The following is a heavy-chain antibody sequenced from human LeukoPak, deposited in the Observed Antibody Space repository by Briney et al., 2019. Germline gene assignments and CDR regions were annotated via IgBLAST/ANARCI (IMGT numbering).Heavy chain of an antibody. J-gene: IGHJ4*02. V-gene: IGHV1-46*01. CDR3: ARDSDGRGSTPYYFDY. CDR1: GYTFTSYY. D-gene: IGHD3-10*01. CDR2: INPSGGST. Sequence: ASVKVSCKASGYTFTSYYMHWVRQAPGQGLERMGIINPSGGSTSYAQKFQGRVTMTRDMSTSTVYMELSSLRSEDTAVYYCARDSDGRGSTPYYFDYWGQGTLVTVSS.